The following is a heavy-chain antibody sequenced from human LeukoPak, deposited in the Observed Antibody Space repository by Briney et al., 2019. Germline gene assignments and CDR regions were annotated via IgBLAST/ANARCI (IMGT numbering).Heavy chain of an antibody. J-gene: IGHJ4*02. V-gene: IGHV1-2*02. D-gene: IGHD5-24*01. Sequence: ASVKVSCKASGYTFTGYYMHWVRQAPGQGLEWMGWINPNSGGTNYAQKFQGRVTMTRDTSISTAYMELSRLRSDDTALYYCAKDYGVLDTIISGHFDYWGQGTLVTVSS. CDR3: AKDYGVLDTIISGHFDY. CDR2: INPNSGGT. CDR1: GYTFTGYY.